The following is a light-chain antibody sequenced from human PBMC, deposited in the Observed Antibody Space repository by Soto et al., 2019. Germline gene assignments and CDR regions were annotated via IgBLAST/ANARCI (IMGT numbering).Light chain of an antibody. Sequence: EIVMTQSPATLSVSPGERATLSCRASQSVSSNLAWYQQKPGQAPSLLIYGASARATGIPARFSGSGSGTEFTLTISSLQSEDFAVYYCQHYNNWPFNFGQGTKLEI. CDR2: GAS. CDR1: QSVSSN. V-gene: IGKV3-15*01. CDR3: QHYNNWPFN. J-gene: IGKJ2*01.